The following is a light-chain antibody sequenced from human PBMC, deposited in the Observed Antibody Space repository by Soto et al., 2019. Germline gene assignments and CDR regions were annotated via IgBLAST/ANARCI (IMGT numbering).Light chain of an antibody. V-gene: IGKV3-15*01. CDR2: GAY. CDR1: QSISSD. Sequence: IVRTQSPGTLSVSPGNGATVSCRASQSISSDVAWYQQKPGQAPRLLIYGAYTTATGIPARFSGSGPGTEFTLTISSLQSEDFAVYNCQQYNKWPRTVGQGTKVDIK. CDR3: QQYNKWPRT. J-gene: IGKJ2*01.